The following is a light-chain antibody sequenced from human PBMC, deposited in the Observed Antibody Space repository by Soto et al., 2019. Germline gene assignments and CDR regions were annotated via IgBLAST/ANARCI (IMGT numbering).Light chain of an antibody. CDR3: QVWDSSSDHWV. CDR1: NIGSRS. CDR2: DNS. J-gene: IGLJ3*02. V-gene: IGLV3-21*02. Sequence: VLTQPPSVSVAPGQTAMITCGGNNIGSRSVHWYQQEPGQAPVLVVYDNSDRPSGIPERFSGSNSGNTATLTISRVEAGDEADYYCQVWDSSSDHWVFGGGTKLTVL.